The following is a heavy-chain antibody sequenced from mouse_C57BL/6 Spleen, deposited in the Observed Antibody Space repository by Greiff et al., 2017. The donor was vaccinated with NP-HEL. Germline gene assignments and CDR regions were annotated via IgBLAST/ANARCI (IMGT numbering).Heavy chain of an antibody. CDR1: GYTFTSYW. Sequence: QVQLKQPGAELVKPGASVKLSCKASGYTFTSYWMHWVKQRPGQGLEWIGMFHPNSGSTNYNEKFKSKATLTVDKSSSTAYMQLSSLTSEDSAVYYCARENDYAFDYWGQGTTLTVSS. CDR2: FHPNSGST. CDR3: ARENDYAFDY. V-gene: IGHV1-64*01. J-gene: IGHJ2*01. D-gene: IGHD2-4*01.